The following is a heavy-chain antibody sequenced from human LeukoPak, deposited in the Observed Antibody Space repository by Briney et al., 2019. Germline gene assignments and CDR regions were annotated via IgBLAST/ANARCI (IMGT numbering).Heavy chain of an antibody. CDR2: IYYSGST. CDR1: GGFVTNGDYY. CDR3: ARAPRHYYDTSSYSNFDC. J-gene: IGHJ4*02. Sequence: SQTLSLTCTVSGGFVTNGDYYWNWIRQPPGKGLEWIGYIYYSGSTYYNPSLKSRVTISVDTSKNQFSLNLTSVTAADTAVYYCARAPRHYYDTSSYSNFDCWGQGTLVTVSS. V-gene: IGHV4-30-4*01. D-gene: IGHD3-22*01.